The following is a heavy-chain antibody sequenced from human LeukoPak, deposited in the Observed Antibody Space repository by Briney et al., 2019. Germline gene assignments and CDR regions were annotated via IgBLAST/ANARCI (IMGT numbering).Heavy chain of an antibody. Sequence: SGTLSLTCTVSGYSISSGYYWGWIRQPPGKGLEWIGSIYHSGSAYYNPSLKSRVTISVDTSKNQFSLKLSSVTAADTAVYYCARGSSALRGDWFDPWGQGTLVTVSS. CDR2: IYHSGSA. V-gene: IGHV4-38-2*02. CDR1: GYSISSGYY. CDR3: ARGSSALRGDWFDP. D-gene: IGHD3-16*01. J-gene: IGHJ5*02.